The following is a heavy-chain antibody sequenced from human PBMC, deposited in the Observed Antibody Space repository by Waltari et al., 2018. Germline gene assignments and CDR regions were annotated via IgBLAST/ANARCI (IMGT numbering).Heavy chain of an antibody. CDR1: GFTFSSYA. Sequence: EVQLLESGGGLVQPGGSLRLSCAASGFTFSSYAMSWVRQAPGKGLEWVSALSGSGGSTYYADSGKGRFTISRDNAKNSLYLQMNSLRAEDTAVYYCARGTIAAAGTQSPLYYYGMDVWGQGTTVTVSS. D-gene: IGHD6-13*01. CDR2: LSGSGGST. J-gene: IGHJ6*02. V-gene: IGHV3-23*01. CDR3: ARGTIAAAGTQSPLYYYGMDV.